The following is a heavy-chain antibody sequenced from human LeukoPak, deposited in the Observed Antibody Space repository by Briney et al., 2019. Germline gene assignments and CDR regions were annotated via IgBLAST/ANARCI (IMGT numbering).Heavy chain of an antibody. CDR3: AKNYNWNDDNQFSSPDAFDI. D-gene: IGHD1-20*01. CDR1: GFTFSSYA. Sequence: GGSLRLSCAASGFTFSSYAMSWVRQALGKGLEWVSAISGSGGSTYYADSVKGRFTISRDNSKNTLYLQMNSLRAEDTAVYYCAKNYNWNDDNQFSSPDAFDIWGQGTMVTVSS. CDR2: ISGSGGST. J-gene: IGHJ3*02. V-gene: IGHV3-23*01.